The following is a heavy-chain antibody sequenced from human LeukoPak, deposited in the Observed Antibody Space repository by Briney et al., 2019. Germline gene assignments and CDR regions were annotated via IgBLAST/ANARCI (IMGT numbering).Heavy chain of an antibody. D-gene: IGHD2-8*01. V-gene: IGHV4-39*01. CDR1: GGSISSSSYY. Sequence: PSETQSLTCTVSGGSISSSSYYWGWIRQPPGKGLEWIGSIYYSGGTYYNASLKSRVTISIDTSKNQFSLKLSSVTAADTAVYYCARGPLIVLMVYAIRGDAFDIWGQGTMVTVSS. J-gene: IGHJ3*02. CDR2: IYYSGGT. CDR3: ARGPLIVLMVYAIRGDAFDI.